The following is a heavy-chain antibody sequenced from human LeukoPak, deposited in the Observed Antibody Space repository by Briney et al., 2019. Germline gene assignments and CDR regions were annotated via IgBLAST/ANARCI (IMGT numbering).Heavy chain of an antibody. Sequence: GGSLRLSCAVSGFTFSDYYMSWIRQAPGKGLEWVSYISSSGNTIYYADSVKGRFTVSRDNAKNSLYLQMNSLRAEDTAVYYCARNLRRETSNSGYYDYWGQGTLVTVTS. J-gene: IGHJ4*02. V-gene: IGHV3-11*01. CDR2: ISSSGNTI. D-gene: IGHD3-22*01. CDR1: GFTFSDYY. CDR3: ARNLRRETSNSGYYDY.